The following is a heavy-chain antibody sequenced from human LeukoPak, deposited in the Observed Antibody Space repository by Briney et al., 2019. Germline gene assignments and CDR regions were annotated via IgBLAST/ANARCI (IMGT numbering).Heavy chain of an antibody. CDR1: GFTFSSYA. V-gene: IGHV3-23*01. D-gene: IGHD3-10*01. CDR3: AKTMVRGVISLEAGT. CDR2: ISGSGGST. J-gene: IGHJ5*02. Sequence: PGGSLRLSCAASGFTFSSYAMSWVRQAPGKGLEWVSAISGSGGSTYYADSVKGRFTISRDNSKNTLYLQMNSLRAEDTAVYYCAKTMVRGVISLEAGTWGQGTLVTVSS.